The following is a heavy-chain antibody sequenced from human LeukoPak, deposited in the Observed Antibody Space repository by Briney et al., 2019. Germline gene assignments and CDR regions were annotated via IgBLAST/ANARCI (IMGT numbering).Heavy chain of an antibody. CDR1: GFTFSSYG. CDR3: AKDYDFWSAKRDAFDI. Sequence: PGGSLRLSCAASGFTFSSYGMHWVRQAPGKGLEWVAFIRYDGSNKYYADSVKGRFTISRDNSKNTLYLQMNSLRAEDTAVYYCAKDYDFWSAKRDAFDIWGQGTMVTVSS. J-gene: IGHJ3*02. D-gene: IGHD3-3*01. V-gene: IGHV3-30*02. CDR2: IRYDGSNK.